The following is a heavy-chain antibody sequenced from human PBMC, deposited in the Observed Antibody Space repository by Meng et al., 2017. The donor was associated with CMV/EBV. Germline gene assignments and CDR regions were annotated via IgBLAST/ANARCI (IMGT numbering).Heavy chain of an antibody. V-gene: IGHV4-39*07. Sequence: LQLQESGPGLVKPSETLSLACTVSGGSISSSSYYWGWIRQPPGKGLEWIGSIYYSGSTYYNPSLKSRVTISVDTSKNQFSLKLSSVTAADTAVYYCARVLLIDYYDSSGFFDYWGQGTLVTVSS. D-gene: IGHD3-22*01. J-gene: IGHJ4*02. CDR1: GGSISSSSYY. CDR2: IYYSGST. CDR3: ARVLLIDYYDSSGFFDY.